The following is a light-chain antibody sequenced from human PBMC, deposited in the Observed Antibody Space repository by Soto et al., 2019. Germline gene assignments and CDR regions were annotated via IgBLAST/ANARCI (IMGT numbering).Light chain of an antibody. CDR1: SSDVGAYDY. CDR3: CSYAGNFIYV. Sequence: QSALTQPRSVSGSPGQSVTVSCTGTSSDVGAYDYVSWYQQHPGKAPKLIIYDVRKRPSGVPDRFSGSKSGNMASLTISGLQADDEADYYCCSYAGNFIYVFATGTKVTVL. J-gene: IGLJ1*01. V-gene: IGLV2-11*01. CDR2: DVR.